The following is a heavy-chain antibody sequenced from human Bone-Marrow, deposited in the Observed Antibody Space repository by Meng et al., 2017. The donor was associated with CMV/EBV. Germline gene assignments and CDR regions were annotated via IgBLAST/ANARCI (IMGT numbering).Heavy chain of an antibody. Sequence: KASGYTFTSYDINWVRQATGQGLEWMGWMNPNSGNTGYAQKFQGRVTMTRNTSISTAYMELSSLRSEDTAVYYCAREGGYSRNPSDYWGQGTLVTVSS. D-gene: IGHD2-15*01. CDR1: GYTFTSYD. CDR3: AREGGYSRNPSDY. V-gene: IGHV1-8*01. J-gene: IGHJ4*02. CDR2: MNPNSGNT.